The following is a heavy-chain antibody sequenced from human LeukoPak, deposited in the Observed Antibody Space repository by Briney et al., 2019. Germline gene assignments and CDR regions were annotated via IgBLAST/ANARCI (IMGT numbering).Heavy chain of an antibody. CDR2: ISSSSSYI. CDR3: ARGHDNSNYHFFDY. V-gene: IGHV3-21*01. Sequence: GGSLRLSCAASGFTFSSYSMNWVRQAPGKGLEWVSSISSSSSYIYYADSVKGRFTISRDNAKNSLYLQMNSLRAEDTAVYYCARGHDNSNYHFFDYWGQGTLVTVSS. J-gene: IGHJ4*02. CDR1: GFTFSSYS. D-gene: IGHD4-11*01.